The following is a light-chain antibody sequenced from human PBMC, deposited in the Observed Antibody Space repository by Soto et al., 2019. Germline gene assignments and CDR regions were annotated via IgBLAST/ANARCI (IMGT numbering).Light chain of an antibody. J-gene: IGKJ4*01. CDR2: KAS. CDR1: QSISSW. V-gene: IGKV1-5*03. Sequence: DIQMTQSPSTLSASVGHRVTITCRASQSISSWLAWYQQKPGKAPKLLIYKASSLESGVPSRFSGSGSGTAFTLTISSLQPDDFATYCCQQYNSYPLTCGGGTKVDIK. CDR3: QQYNSYPLT.